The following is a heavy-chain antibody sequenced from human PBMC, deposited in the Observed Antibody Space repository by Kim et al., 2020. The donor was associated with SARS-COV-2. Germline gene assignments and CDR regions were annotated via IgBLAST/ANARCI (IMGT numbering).Heavy chain of an antibody. Sequence: GGSLRLSCAASGFTFSDYYMSWIRQAPGKGLEWVSYISSSSSYTNYADSVKGRFTISRDNAKNSLYLQMNSLRAEDTAVYYCARIDCSSTSLESRCLYYYYGMDVWGQGTTVTVSS. CDR2: ISSSSSYT. J-gene: IGHJ6*02. CDR1: GFTFSDYY. CDR3: ARIDCSSTSLESRCLYYYYGMDV. V-gene: IGHV3-11*06. D-gene: IGHD2-2*01.